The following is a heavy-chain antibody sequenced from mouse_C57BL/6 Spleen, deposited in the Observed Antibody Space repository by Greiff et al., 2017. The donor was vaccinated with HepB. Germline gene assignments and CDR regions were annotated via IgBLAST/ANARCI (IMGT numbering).Heavy chain of an antibody. CDR3: ARQNWDERDFDV. Sequence: EVHLVESGGDLVKPGGSLKLSCAASGFTFSSYGMSWVHQTPDKRLEWVATISSGGSYTYYPDSVKGRFTISRDNAKNTLYLQMSSLKSEDTAMYYCARQNWDERDFDVWGTGTTVTVSS. CDR1: GFTFSSYG. D-gene: IGHD4-1*01. V-gene: IGHV5-6*01. CDR2: ISSGGSYT. J-gene: IGHJ1*03.